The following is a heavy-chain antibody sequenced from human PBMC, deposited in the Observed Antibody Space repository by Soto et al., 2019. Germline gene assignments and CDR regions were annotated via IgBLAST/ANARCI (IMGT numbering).Heavy chain of an antibody. CDR2: IIPILGIA. CDR3: ATGDTAMLTPMDY. Sequence: SVKVSCKASGGTFSSYTISWVRQAPGQGLEWMGRIIPILGIANYAQKFQGRVTITADTSTNTAYMELSSLRSEDTAVYYCATGDTAMLTPMDYWGQGTLVTVSS. D-gene: IGHD5-18*01. V-gene: IGHV1-69*02. CDR1: GGTFSSYT. J-gene: IGHJ4*02.